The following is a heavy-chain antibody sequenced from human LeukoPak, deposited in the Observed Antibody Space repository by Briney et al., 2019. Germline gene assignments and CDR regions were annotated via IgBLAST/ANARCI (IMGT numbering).Heavy chain of an antibody. CDR1: GYTFTTYG. CDR3: ARDLIAARPGWFDP. Sequence: ASVKVSCKASGYTFTTYGINWVRQAPGQGLEWMGWISAYNGNTNYAQNLQGRVTLTTDTSASTAYMELRSLRSDDTAVYYCARDLIAARPGWFDPWGQGTMVIVSS. V-gene: IGHV1-18*01. D-gene: IGHD6-6*01. J-gene: IGHJ5*02. CDR2: ISAYNGNT.